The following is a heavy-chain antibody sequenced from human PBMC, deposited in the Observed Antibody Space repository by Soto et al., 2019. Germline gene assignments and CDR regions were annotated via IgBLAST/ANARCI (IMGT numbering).Heavy chain of an antibody. CDR3: ARGPRARYCSSTSCYFMSSMDV. CDR2: ISYDGSNK. Sequence: ESGGGVVQPGRSLRLSCAASGFTFSSYAMHWVRQAPGKGLEWVAVISYDGSNKYYADSVKGRFTISRDNSKNTLYLQMNSLRAEDTAVYYCARGPRARYCSSTSCYFMSSMDVWGQGTTVTVSS. V-gene: IGHV3-30-3*01. J-gene: IGHJ6*02. CDR1: GFTFSSYA. D-gene: IGHD2-2*01.